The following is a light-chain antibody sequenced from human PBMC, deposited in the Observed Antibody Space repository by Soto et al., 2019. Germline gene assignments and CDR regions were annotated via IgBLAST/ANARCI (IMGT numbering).Light chain of an antibody. J-gene: IGKJ3*01. Sequence: VLTQSPATLSLSPGERATLSCRASQSVSSYLAWYQQKPGQPPKLLIYWASTRESGVPDRFSGSGSGTDFTLTISSLQAEDVAVYYCQQYYSTTFTFGPGTKVDIK. CDR1: QSVSSY. CDR2: WAS. V-gene: IGKV4-1*01. CDR3: QQYYSTTFT.